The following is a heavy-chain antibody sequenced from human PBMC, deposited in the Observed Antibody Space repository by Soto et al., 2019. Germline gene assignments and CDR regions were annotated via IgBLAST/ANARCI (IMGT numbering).Heavy chain of an antibody. CDR2: IIPIFGTA. V-gene: IGHV1-69*01. J-gene: IGHJ5*02. CDR3: ARGQARGVTPYNWFDP. D-gene: IGHD2-8*01. Sequence: QVQLVQSGAEVKKPGSSVKVSCKASESTFSSYAISWVRQAPGQGLEWMGGIIPIFGTANYAQKFQGRVTITADESTSTAYMELSSLRSEDTAVYYCARGQARGVTPYNWFDPWGQRTLVTVSS. CDR1: ESTFSSYA.